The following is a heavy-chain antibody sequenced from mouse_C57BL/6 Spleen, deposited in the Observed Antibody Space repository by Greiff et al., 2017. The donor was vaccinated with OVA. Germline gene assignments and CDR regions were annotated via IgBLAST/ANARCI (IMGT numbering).Heavy chain of an antibody. D-gene: IGHD1-1*01. CDR2: IDPSDSYT. Sequence: QVQLQQPGAELVRPGTSVKLSCKASGYTFTSYWMHWVKQRPGQGLEWIGVIDPSDSYTNYNQKFKGKATLTVDTSSSTAYMQLSSLTSEDSAVYYCARTADYSYYLDYWGQGTTLTVSS. J-gene: IGHJ2*01. CDR1: GYTFTSYW. CDR3: ARTADYSYYLDY. V-gene: IGHV1-59*01.